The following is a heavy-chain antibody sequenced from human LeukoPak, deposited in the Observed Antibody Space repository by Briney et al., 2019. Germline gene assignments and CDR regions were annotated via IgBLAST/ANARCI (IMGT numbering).Heavy chain of an antibody. Sequence: SETLSLTCTVSGVSISSPIYYWGWIRQPPGKGLEWIGSIFYSGSTNYSPSLASRVTMSVDTSKNQISLKLRSVTAADTAVYYCARPHSSTDFYAFDIWGQGTMVTVSS. D-gene: IGHD2-2*01. CDR1: GVSISSPIYY. CDR2: IFYSGST. CDR3: ARPHSSTDFYAFDI. J-gene: IGHJ3*02. V-gene: IGHV4-39*07.